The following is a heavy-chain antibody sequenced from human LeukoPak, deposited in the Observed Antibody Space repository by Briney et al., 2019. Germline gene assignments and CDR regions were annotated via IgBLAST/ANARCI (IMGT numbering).Heavy chain of an antibody. Sequence: ASVKVSCKASGYTFTSYDINWVRQATGQGLEWMGWMNPKSANTGYAQKFQGRVTMTRNTPISTAYMELSSLRSEDTAVYYCAREGRMGISMIAVATTSTPFDPWGQGTLVTVSS. J-gene: IGHJ5*02. D-gene: IGHD3-22*01. CDR2: MNPKSANT. CDR1: GYTFTSYD. V-gene: IGHV1-8*01. CDR3: AREGRMGISMIAVATTSTPFDP.